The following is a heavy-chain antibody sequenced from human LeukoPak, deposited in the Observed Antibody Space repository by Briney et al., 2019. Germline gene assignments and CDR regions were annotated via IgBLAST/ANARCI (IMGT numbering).Heavy chain of an antibody. V-gene: IGHV4-34*01. CDR3: ARGRLSSRYCSSTSCSRGNYYFDY. Sequence: SETLSLTCAVYGGSFSGYYWSWIRQPPGKGPEWIGEINHSGSTNYNPSLKSRVTISVDTSKNQFSLKLSSVTAADTAVYYCARGRLSSRYCSSTSCSRGNYYFDYWGQGTLVTVSS. CDR1: GGSFSGYY. CDR2: INHSGST. J-gene: IGHJ4*02. D-gene: IGHD2-2*01.